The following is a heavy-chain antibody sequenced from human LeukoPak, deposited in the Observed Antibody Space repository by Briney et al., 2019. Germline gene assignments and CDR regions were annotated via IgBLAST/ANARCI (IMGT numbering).Heavy chain of an antibody. J-gene: IGHJ4*02. CDR1: GGTFSSYA. CDR3: ARGYCSGGSCYGGDY. V-gene: IGHV1-69*06. CDR2: IIPIFGTA. Sequence: SVKVSCKASGGTFSSYAISWVRQAPGQGLEWMGGIIPIFGTANCAQKFQGRVTITADKSTSTAYMELSSLRSEDTAVYYCARGYCSGGSCYGGDYWGQGTLVTVSS. D-gene: IGHD2-15*01.